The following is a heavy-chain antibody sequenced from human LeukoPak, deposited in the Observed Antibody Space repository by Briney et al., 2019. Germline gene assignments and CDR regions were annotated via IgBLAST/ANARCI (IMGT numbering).Heavy chain of an antibody. CDR3: ARAGTYGDYVDY. CDR1: GGSFSGYY. Sequence: SETLSLTCAVYGGSFSGYYWSWIRQPPGKGLEWIGYLYYSGSTNYNPSLKSRVTISVDTSKSQFSLKLSSVTAADTAVYYCARAGTYGDYVDYWGQGTLVTVSS. V-gene: IGHV4-59*01. J-gene: IGHJ4*02. CDR2: LYYSGST. D-gene: IGHD4-17*01.